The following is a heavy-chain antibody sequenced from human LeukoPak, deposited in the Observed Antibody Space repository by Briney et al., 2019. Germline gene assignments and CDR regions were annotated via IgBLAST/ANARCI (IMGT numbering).Heavy chain of an antibody. CDR1: GFTFSSYG. Sequence: GGSLRLSCAASGFTFSSYGMHWVRQAPGKGLEWVAVMSYDGSKEYYADSVKGRFTISRDNSKNTLYLQMNSLRVEDTAVYYCLVWRHVFDRWGQGTLVTVSS. CDR2: MSYDGSKE. V-gene: IGHV3-30*03. CDR3: LVWRHVFDR. J-gene: IGHJ5*02. D-gene: IGHD5/OR15-5a*01.